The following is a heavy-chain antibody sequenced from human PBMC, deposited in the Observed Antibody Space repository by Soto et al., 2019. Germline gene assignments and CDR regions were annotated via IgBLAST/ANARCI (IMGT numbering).Heavy chain of an antibody. CDR3: AKATATSGGAFEI. V-gene: IGHV3-23*01. J-gene: IGHJ3*02. CDR2: ILVGGST. Sequence: LRLSCAVSGFICGSYDMSWVRQAPGKGLEWVSTILVGGSTHYEDAVKGRFTISRDTSKNTVYLQMNSLTAGDTAVYYCAKATATSGGAFEIYGQGTMVTVSS. D-gene: IGHD1-1*01. CDR1: GFICGSYD.